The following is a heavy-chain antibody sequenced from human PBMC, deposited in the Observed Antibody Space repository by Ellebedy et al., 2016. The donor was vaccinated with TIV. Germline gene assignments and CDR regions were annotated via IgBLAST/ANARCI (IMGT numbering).Heavy chain of an antibody. V-gene: IGHV1-24*01. CDR2: FDPEDGET. CDR3: ASSGATGMYYFDY. D-gene: IGHD1-1*01. Sequence: ASVKVSXKVSGYTLTELSMHWVRQAPGKGLEWMGGFDPEDGETIYAQKFRGRVTMTEDTSTDTAYMELSSLRSEDTAVYYCASSGATGMYYFDYWGQGTLVTASS. CDR1: GYTLTELS. J-gene: IGHJ4*02.